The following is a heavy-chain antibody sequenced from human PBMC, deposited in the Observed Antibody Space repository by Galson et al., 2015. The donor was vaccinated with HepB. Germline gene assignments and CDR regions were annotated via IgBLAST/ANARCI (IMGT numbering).Heavy chain of an antibody. CDR2: ISSNGGST. D-gene: IGHD2-2*01. J-gene: IGHJ3*02. CDR3: VKDYCSSTSCQHAFDI. CDR1: GFTFSSYA. V-gene: IGHV3-64D*06. Sequence: SLRLSCAASGFTFSSYAMHWVRQAPGKGLEYVSAISSNGGSTYYADSVKGRFTISRDNSKNTLYLQMSSLRAEDTAVYYCVKDYCSSTSCQHAFDIWGQGTMVTVSS.